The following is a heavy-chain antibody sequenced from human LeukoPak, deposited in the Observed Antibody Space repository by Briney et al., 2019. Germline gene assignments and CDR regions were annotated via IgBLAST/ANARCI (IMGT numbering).Heavy chain of an antibody. CDR3: ASDYCSGGSCYSDYAFDI. D-gene: IGHD2-15*01. CDR1: SGSIGTYY. CDR2: IYYSGST. Sequence: SETLSLTCTVSSGSIGTYYWSWIRQSPGKGLEWIGYIYYSGSTNYNPSLKSRVTTSVDTSKNQFSLTLSSVTAADTAVYYCASDYCSGGSCYSDYAFDIWGQGTMVTVSS. V-gene: IGHV4-59*01. J-gene: IGHJ3*02.